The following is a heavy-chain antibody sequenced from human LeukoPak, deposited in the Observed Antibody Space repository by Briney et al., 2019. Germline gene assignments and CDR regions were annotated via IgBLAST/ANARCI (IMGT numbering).Heavy chain of an antibody. D-gene: IGHD5-12*01. J-gene: IGHJ4*02. CDR1: AGSISSGDYY. CDR3: ARVSWEEDIVAGARYKYYFDY. CDR2: TYYSGST. Sequence: PXXTXSLTCTVSAGSISSGDYYWSWIRQPPGKGLEWIGYTYYSGSTYYNPSLKSRVTISVDTSKNQFSLKLSSVTAADTAVYYCARVSWEEDIVAGARYKYYFDYWGQGTLVTVSS. V-gene: IGHV4-30-4*01.